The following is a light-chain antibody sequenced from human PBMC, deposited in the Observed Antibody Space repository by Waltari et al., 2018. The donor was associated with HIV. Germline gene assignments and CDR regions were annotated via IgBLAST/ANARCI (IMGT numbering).Light chain of an antibody. CDR1: SSNVGNNY. Sequence: QSVLTQPPSASGTPGQRVTISCSGSSSNVGNNYVYWYQQLPGTAPNRLISISNQRPSGVPDRFSASKSGTSASLAISGLRSEDEADYYCAALDDSLIDQVVFGGGTKLTVL. V-gene: IGLV1-47*01. CDR3: AALDDSLIDQVV. J-gene: IGLJ2*01. CDR2: ISN.